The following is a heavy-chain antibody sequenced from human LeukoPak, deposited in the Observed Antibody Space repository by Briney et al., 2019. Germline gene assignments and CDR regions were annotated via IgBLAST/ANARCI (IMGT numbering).Heavy chain of an antibody. CDR3: ARRDAPRYCSGGSCKPFQH. V-gene: IGHV4-34*01. J-gene: IGHJ1*01. CDR1: GGSFSGYY. D-gene: IGHD2-15*01. Sequence: SETLSLTCAVYGGSFSGYYWSWIRQPPGKGLEWIGEINHSGSTNYNPSLKSRVTISVDTSKNQFSLKLSSVTAADTAVYYCARRDAPRYCSGGSCKPFQHWGQGTLVTVSS. CDR2: INHSGST.